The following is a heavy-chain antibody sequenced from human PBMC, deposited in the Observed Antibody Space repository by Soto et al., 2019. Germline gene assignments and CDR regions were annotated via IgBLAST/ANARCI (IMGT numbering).Heavy chain of an antibody. J-gene: IGHJ5*02. V-gene: IGHV3-7*01. D-gene: IGHD3-22*01. Sequence: EVQVVESGGGLVQPGGSLRLSCAVSGFSFTTYWMTWVRQAPGRGLEWVANISPGGIATHYVDSVKGRFTISGDNAKNSVYLQMNSLRADDTAVYYSATKGDSGSTWGQGTLVTVSS. CDR1: GFSFTTYW. CDR2: ISPGGIAT. CDR3: ATKGDSGST.